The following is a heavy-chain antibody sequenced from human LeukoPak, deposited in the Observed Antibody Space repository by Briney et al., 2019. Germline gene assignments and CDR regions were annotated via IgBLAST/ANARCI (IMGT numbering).Heavy chain of an antibody. CDR2: IKQDGSEK. Sequence: GGSLRLSCAASGFTFSSYWMSWVRQAPGKGLEWVASIKQDGSEKYYVDSVKGRFTISRDNAKNSLYLQMNSLRAEDTAVYYCAREDPPGSSGWYNHFDHWGQGTLVTVSS. D-gene: IGHD6-19*01. CDR3: AREDPPGSSGWYNHFDH. CDR1: GFTFSSYW. J-gene: IGHJ4*02. V-gene: IGHV3-7*01.